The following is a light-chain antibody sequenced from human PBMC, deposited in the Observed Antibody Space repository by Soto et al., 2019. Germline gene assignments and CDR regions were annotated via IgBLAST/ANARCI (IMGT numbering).Light chain of an antibody. CDR2: GAS. J-gene: IGKJ4*01. Sequence: EVVLTQSPATVSLSPGERATLSCRASQSVYTYLAWYQQKPGQAPRLLIYGASSRATGIPDRFSGSGSGTDFTLTISRLEPEDFAVYYCQQYGSSFGGGTKVDIK. CDR3: QQYGSS. CDR1: QSVYTY. V-gene: IGKV3-20*01.